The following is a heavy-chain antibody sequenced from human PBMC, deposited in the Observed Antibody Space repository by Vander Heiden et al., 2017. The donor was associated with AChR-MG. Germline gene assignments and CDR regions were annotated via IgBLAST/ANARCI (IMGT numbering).Heavy chain of an antibody. J-gene: IGHJ4*02. CDR1: GGSISSGSYY. D-gene: IGHD3-10*01. CDR2: IYYSGST. Sequence: HVQLQESGPGLVKPSQTLSLTCPFSGGSISSGSYYWSWIRQHPGKGREWIGYIYYSGSTYYNPSLKSRVTISVDTSKNQFSLKLSSVTAADTAVFYCARYQELIRAFDYWGQGTLVTVS. V-gene: IGHV4-31*03. CDR3: ARYQELIRAFDY.